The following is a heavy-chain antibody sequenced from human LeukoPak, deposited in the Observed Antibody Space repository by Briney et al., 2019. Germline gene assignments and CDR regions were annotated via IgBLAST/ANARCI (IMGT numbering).Heavy chain of an antibody. CDR2: ISGSGNSI. CDR3: ARRETVFGVVTNFDY. Sequence: GGSLRLSCAASEFTFSNYNMNWVRQAPGKGLEWVSSISGSGNSIYYADSLKGRFTISRDNAKNSLYLQMNSLRPEDTAVYYCARRETVFGVVTNFDYWGQGVLVTVSS. J-gene: IGHJ4*02. D-gene: IGHD3-3*01. V-gene: IGHV3-21*01. CDR1: EFTFSNYN.